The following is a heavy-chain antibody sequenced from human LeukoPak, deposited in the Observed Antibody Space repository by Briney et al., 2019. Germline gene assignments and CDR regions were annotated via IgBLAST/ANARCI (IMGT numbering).Heavy chain of an antibody. D-gene: IGHD3-22*01. V-gene: IGHV3-9*01. J-gene: IGHJ4*02. CDR2: ISWNSGSI. CDR3: AKDIGYDSSGYYDY. Sequence: GRSLRLSCAASGFTFDDYAMHWVRQAPGNGLEWVSGISWNSGSIGYADSVKGRFTISRDNAKNSLYLQMNSLRAEDTALYYCAKDIGYDSSGYYDYWGQGTLVTVSS. CDR1: GFTFDDYA.